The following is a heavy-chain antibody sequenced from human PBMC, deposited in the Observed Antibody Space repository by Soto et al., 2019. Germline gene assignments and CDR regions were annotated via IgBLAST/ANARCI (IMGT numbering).Heavy chain of an antibody. CDR3: ARSPAPNYCSGGSCYVGHSDAFDI. J-gene: IGHJ3*02. D-gene: IGHD2-15*01. CDR1: GFTFSSDW. V-gene: IGHV3-33*08. Sequence: GGSLRLSCAASGFTFSSDWMHWVRQAPGKGPVGVAGIWYDGSNKHYADSVKGRFTISRDNSKNTLYLQMNSLRAEDTAVYYCARSPAPNYCSGGSCYVGHSDAFDIWGQGTMVTVSS. CDR2: IWYDGSNK.